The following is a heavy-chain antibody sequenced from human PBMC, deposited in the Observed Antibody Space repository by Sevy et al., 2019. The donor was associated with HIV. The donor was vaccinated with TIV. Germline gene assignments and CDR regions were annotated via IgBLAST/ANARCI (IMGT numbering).Heavy chain of an antibody. CDR3: TRVEGAADWGMDV. Sequence: GGSLRLSCRASGFTFDDYTMSWVRQAPGKGLEWGAFIRSKAYGGTTEYAASVKGRFTISRDESKSIAYLQMNSLKTEDTAVYYCTRVEGAADWGMDVWGQWTTVTVSS. CDR2: IRSKAYGGTT. V-gene: IGHV3-49*04. D-gene: IGHD1-26*01. CDR1: GFTFDDYT. J-gene: IGHJ6*02.